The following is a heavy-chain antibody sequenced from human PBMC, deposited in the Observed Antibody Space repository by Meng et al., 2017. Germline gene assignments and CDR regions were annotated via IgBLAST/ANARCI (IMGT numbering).Heavy chain of an antibody. V-gene: IGHV1-3*05. CDR2: IKAGNGNT. CDR3: ARDKLKTFDP. Sequence: QVPHVLSGAWERKPGAPVEVSSKASGHTFTSYAMHWVRTAPGQRLEWMGWIKAGNGNTKYSQKFQGRVTITRDTSASTAYMELSSLRSEDTAVYYCARDKLKTFDPWGQGTLVTVSS. J-gene: IGHJ5*02. CDR1: GHTFTSYA.